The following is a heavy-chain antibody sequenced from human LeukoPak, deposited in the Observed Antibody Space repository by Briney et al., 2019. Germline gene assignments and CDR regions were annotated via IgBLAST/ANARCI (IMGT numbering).Heavy chain of an antibody. CDR1: GYTFTSYD. CDR3: ARVTGTPDY. V-gene: IGHV1-2*02. CDR2: INPNSGGT. Sequence: ASVKVSCKASGYTFTSYDIDWVRQAPGQGLEWMGWINPNSGGTSYAQKFQGRVTMTRDTSISTAYMELSRLRSDDTAVYYCARVTGTPDYWGQGTLVTVSS. D-gene: IGHD1-1*01. J-gene: IGHJ4*02.